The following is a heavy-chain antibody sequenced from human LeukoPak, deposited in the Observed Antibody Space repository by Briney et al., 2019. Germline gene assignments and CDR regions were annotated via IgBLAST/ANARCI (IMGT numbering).Heavy chain of an antibody. J-gene: IGHJ5*02. CDR3: AKDSITIFGVVPQLGFDP. V-gene: IGHV3-23*01. CDR1: GFTFSSYA. Sequence: PAGSLRLSCAASGFTFSSYAMSWVRQAPGKGLEWVSAISGSGGSTYYADSVKGRFTISRDNSKNTLYLQMNSLRAEDTAVYYCAKDSITIFGVVPQLGFDPCGQGTLVTVSS. D-gene: IGHD3-3*01. CDR2: ISGSGGST.